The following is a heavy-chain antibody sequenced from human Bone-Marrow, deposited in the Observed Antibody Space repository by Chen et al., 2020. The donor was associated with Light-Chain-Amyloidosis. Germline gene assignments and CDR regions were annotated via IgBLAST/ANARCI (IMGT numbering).Heavy chain of an antibody. D-gene: IGHD3-9*01. CDR2: VSSSGDST. CDR3: AKDISYDDILPGYPADAFDI. V-gene: IGHV3-23*04. J-gene: IGHJ3*02. Sequence: EVQLVESGGGLVQPGGSLRLSCVASGFTFSSFAMSWVRQAPGKGLEWVSGVSSSGDSTFYADSVEGRFTISRDNSKNALFLQMNSLRAEDTAVYYCAKDISYDDILPGYPADAFDIWGQGTMVTVSS. CDR1: GFTFSSFA.